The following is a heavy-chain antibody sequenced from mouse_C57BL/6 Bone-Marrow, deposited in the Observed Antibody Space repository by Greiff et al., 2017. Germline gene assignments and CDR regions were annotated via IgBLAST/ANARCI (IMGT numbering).Heavy chain of an antibody. Sequence: VQLQESGAELVRPGASVTLSCKASGYTFTDYEMHWVKQTPVHGLEWIGAIDPETGGTAYNQKFKGKAILTADKSSSTAYMELRSLTSEDSAVYYCTIRGAYGSFSWFAYWGQGTLVTVSA. CDR2: IDPETGGT. CDR1: GYTFTDYE. D-gene: IGHD1-1*02. V-gene: IGHV1-15*01. J-gene: IGHJ3*01. CDR3: TIRGAYGSFSWFAY.